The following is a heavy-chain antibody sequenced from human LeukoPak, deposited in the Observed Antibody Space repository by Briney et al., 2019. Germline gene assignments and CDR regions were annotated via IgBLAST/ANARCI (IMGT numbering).Heavy chain of an antibody. V-gene: IGHV1-2*02. Sequence: GASVKVSCKASGYTFTSYGISWVRQAPGQGLEWMGWINPNSGGTNYAQKFQGRVTMTRDTSISTAYMELSRLRSDDTAVYYCARDTTERYYYYYMDVWGKGTTVTVSS. J-gene: IGHJ6*03. CDR2: INPNSGGT. CDR3: ARDTTERYYYYYMDV. D-gene: IGHD1-1*01. CDR1: GYTFTSYG.